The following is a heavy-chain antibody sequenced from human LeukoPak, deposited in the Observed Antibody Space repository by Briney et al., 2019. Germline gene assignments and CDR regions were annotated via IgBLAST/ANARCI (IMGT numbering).Heavy chain of an antibody. V-gene: IGHV3-9*01. CDR3: APGGYSTGWRNYFDY. Sequence: GRSLRLSCAASGFTFDDYAMHWVRQAPGKGLEWVSGISWNSGSIGYADSVKGRFTISRDNAKNTLYVQMSSLRAEDTAVYYCAPGGYSTGWRNYFDYWGQGTLVTVSS. CDR1: GFTFDDYA. J-gene: IGHJ4*02. CDR2: ISWNSGSI. D-gene: IGHD6-19*01.